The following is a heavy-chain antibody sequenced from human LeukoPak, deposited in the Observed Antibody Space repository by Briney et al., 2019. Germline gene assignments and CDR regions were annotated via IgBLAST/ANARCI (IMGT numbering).Heavy chain of an antibody. D-gene: IGHD1-26*01. CDR3: ARRRGALDY. J-gene: IGHJ4*02. V-gene: IGHV4-39*01. Sequence: PSETLSLTCTVSGGSISSSSSYWGWIRQPPGKGLEWIGSIYYSGSTYYNPSLKSRVTISVDTSRNQFSLKVSSVTAADTAVYYCARRRGALDYWGQGTLVTVSS. CDR1: GGSISSSSSY. CDR2: IYYSGST.